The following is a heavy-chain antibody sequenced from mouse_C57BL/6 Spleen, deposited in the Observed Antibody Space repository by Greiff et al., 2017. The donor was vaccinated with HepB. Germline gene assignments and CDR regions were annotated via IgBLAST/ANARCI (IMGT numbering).Heavy chain of an antibody. J-gene: IGHJ4*01. CDR1: GYSFTDYN. Sequence: EVHLVESGPELVKPGASVKISCKASGYSFTDYNMNWVKQSNGKSLEWIGVINPNYGTTSYNQKFKGKATLTVDQSSSTAYMQLNSLTSEDSAVYYCARGSLSPHAMDYWGQGTSVTVSS. CDR2: INPNYGTT. D-gene: IGHD6-1*01. V-gene: IGHV1-39*01. CDR3: ARGSLSPHAMDY.